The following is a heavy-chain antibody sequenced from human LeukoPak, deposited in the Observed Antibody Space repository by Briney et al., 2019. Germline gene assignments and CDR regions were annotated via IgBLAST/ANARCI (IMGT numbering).Heavy chain of an antibody. Sequence: GGSLRLSCAASGFTFSSYAMHWARQAPGKGLEWVAVISCDGSNKYYADSVKGRFTISRDNSKNTLYLQMNSLRAEDTAVYYCASLLGYCSSTSCPIVGPMDVWGQGTTVTVSS. CDR3: ASLLGYCSSTSCPIVGPMDV. CDR1: GFTFSSYA. D-gene: IGHD2-2*01. CDR2: ISCDGSNK. V-gene: IGHV3-30*04. J-gene: IGHJ6*02.